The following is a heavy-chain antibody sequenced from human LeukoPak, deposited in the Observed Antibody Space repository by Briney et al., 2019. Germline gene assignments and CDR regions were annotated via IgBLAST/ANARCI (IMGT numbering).Heavy chain of an antibody. CDR2: IYHSGST. CDR1: GYSISSGYY. D-gene: IGHD5-12*01. V-gene: IGHV4-38-2*01. J-gene: IGHJ4*02. Sequence: SETLSLTCAVSGYSISSGYYWGWIRQPPGQGLEWIGSIYHSGSTYYNPSLKSRVTISVDTSKNQFSLKLSSVTAADTAVYYCARWDSGYDYFDYWGQGTLVTVSS. CDR3: ARWDSGYDYFDY.